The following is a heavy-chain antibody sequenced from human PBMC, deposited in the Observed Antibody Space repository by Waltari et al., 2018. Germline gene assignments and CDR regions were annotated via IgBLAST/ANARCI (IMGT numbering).Heavy chain of an antibody. CDR2: IYHSGST. V-gene: IGHV4-38-2*01. CDR3: ASDIVVVPAAGGAFDI. CDR1: GYSISSGYY. J-gene: IGHJ3*02. Sequence: QVQLQESGPGLVKPSETLSLTCAVSGYSISSGYYWGWIRQPPGKGLEWIGSIYHSGSTYYNPSLKRRVTISVDTSKNQFSLKLSSVTAADTAVYYCASDIVVVPAAGGAFDIWGQGTMVTVSS. D-gene: IGHD2-2*01.